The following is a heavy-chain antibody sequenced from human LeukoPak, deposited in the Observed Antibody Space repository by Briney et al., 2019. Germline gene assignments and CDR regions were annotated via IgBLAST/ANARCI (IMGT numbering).Heavy chain of an antibody. CDR2: ISYDGSNK. CDR1: GFTFSSYA. Sequence: HPGGSLRLSCAASGFTFSSYAMHWVRQAPGKGLEWVAVISYDGSNKYYADSVKGRFTTSRDNSKNTLYLQMNSLRAEDTAVYYCARDSHSGSYFDYWGQGTLVTVSS. J-gene: IGHJ4*02. V-gene: IGHV3-30-3*01. D-gene: IGHD1-26*01. CDR3: ARDSHSGSYFDY.